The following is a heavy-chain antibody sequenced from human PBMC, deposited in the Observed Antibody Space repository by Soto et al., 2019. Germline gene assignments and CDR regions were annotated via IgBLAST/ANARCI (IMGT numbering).Heavy chain of an antibody. V-gene: IGHV3-7*01. J-gene: IGHJ6*03. CDR3: ARERDYGDDVSYMDV. CDR1: GFTFSSYW. Sequence: GGSLRLSCAASGFTFSSYWMSWVRQAPGKGLEWVANIKQDGSEKYYVDSVKGRFTISRDNAKNSLYLQMNSLRAEDTAVYYCARERDYGDDVSYMDVWGKGTTVTVSS. CDR2: IKQDGSEK. D-gene: IGHD4-17*01.